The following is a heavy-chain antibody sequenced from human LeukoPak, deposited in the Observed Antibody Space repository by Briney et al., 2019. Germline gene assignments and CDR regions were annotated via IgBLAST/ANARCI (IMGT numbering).Heavy chain of an antibody. J-gene: IGHJ5*02. CDR1: GFTFTSYS. CDR2: ISSSGSYI. D-gene: IGHD6-19*01. V-gene: IGHV3-21*01. Sequence: GGSLRLSCAASGFTFTSYSMNWVRQAPGKGLEWVSSISSSGSYIYYAGSVKGRFTISRDNAKNSLYLQMNSLRAEDTAVYYCARDKSGWYSYWFDPWGQGTLVTVSS. CDR3: ARDKSGWYSYWFDP.